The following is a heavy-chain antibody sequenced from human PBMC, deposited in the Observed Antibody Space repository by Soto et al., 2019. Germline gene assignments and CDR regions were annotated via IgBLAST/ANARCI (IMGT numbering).Heavy chain of an antibody. CDR1: GGSINTYY. Sequence: QVQLQESGPGLVKPSETLSLTCTVSGGSINTYYWSWIRQPPGKAPEWIGYIYYSGSTNYNPSLMSRVTISVDTSKSHFSLKLGSVTAADTAVYYCARGRHWLDYWGQGTLVTVSS. D-gene: IGHD6-19*01. V-gene: IGHV4-59*01. CDR3: ARGRHWLDY. J-gene: IGHJ4*02. CDR2: IYYSGST.